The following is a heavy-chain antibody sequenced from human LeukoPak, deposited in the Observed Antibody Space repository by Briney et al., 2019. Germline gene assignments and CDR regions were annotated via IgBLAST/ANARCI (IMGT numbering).Heavy chain of an antibody. V-gene: IGHV5-51*01. Sequence: GESLKISCKGSGYSFTSYWIGWVRQMPGKGLEWMGIIYPGDSDTRYSPSFQGQVTISADKSISTAYLQWSSLKASDAAMYYCARHGVYYDSSGYSNYYYYGMDVWGQGTTVTVSS. CDR1: GYSFTSYW. D-gene: IGHD3-22*01. CDR3: ARHGVYYDSSGYSNYYYYGMDV. CDR2: IYPGDSDT. J-gene: IGHJ6*02.